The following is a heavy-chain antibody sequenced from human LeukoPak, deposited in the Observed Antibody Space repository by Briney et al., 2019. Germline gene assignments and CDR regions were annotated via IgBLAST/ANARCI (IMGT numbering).Heavy chain of an antibody. Sequence: SETLSLTCSVSGGSISSTSYFWGWIRQPPGKGLEWIGSFSYTGSTYYNPSLKSRVTTSVDTSKNQFSLKLSSVIAADTAVYYCARHGSGSYYSYFDYWGQGTLVTVSS. V-gene: IGHV4-39*01. CDR3: ARHGSGSYYSYFDY. J-gene: IGHJ4*02. CDR1: GGSISSTSYF. D-gene: IGHD1-26*01. CDR2: FSYTGST.